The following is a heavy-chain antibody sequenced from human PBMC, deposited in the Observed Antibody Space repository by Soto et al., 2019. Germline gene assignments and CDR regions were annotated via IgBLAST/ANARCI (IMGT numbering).Heavy chain of an antibody. CDR1: GGSISSGSYF. Sequence: PSETLSLTCTVSGGSISSGSYFRAWIRQPPGKGLEWIGGANHSGSTNYNPSLKSRVTISVDTSKNQFSLKLSSVTAADTAVYYCARGKVWSGSPPLDYYMDVWGKGTTVTVSS. J-gene: IGHJ6*03. CDR3: ARGKVWSGSPPLDYYMDV. V-gene: IGHV4-39*07. CDR2: ANHSGST. D-gene: IGHD3-3*01.